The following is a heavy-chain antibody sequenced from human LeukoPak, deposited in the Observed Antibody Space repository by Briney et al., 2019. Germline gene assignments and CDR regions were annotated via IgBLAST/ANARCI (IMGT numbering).Heavy chain of an antibody. V-gene: IGHV3-66*02. Sequence: GGSLRLSCAASGLTVSSDYMSWVREAPGKGLEWVSVIYSGGSAYYADSVKGRFTISRDNSKNTLHLQMNSLTAEDTAVYYCTRGGGAFCGGDCYRNFDYWGRGALVTVSS. CDR3: TRGGGAFCGGDCYRNFDY. CDR1: GLTVSSDY. D-gene: IGHD2-21*02. CDR2: IYSGGSA. J-gene: IGHJ4*02.